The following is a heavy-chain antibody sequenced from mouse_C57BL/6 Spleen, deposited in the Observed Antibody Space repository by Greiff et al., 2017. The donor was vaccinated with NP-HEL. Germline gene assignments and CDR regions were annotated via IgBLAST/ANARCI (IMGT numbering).Heavy chain of an antibody. CDR1: GFNIKDYY. CDR2: IDPEDGDT. V-gene: IGHV14-1*01. CDR3: TTYGYYVSYAMDY. Sequence: VQLQQSGAELVRPGASVKLSCTASGFNIKDYYMHWVKQRPEQGLEWIGRIDPEDGDTEYAPKFQGKATMTADTSSNTAYLQLSSLTSEDTAVYYCTTYGYYVSYAMDYWGQGTSVTVSS. D-gene: IGHD2-3*01. J-gene: IGHJ4*01.